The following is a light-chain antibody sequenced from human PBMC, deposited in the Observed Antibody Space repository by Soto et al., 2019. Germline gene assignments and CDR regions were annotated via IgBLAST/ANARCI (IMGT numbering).Light chain of an antibody. CDR1: QSVGNNY. Sequence: EIVLTQSPGTLSLSPGERATLSCRASQSVGNNYLAWYQQKPGQAPRLLIYTASNRAAGIPDRFSGSGSGTDFPLTISRVEPEDFAVYFCHQCANAPLTFGGGTKVEIK. V-gene: IGKV3-20*01. CDR3: HQCANAPLT. J-gene: IGKJ4*01. CDR2: TAS.